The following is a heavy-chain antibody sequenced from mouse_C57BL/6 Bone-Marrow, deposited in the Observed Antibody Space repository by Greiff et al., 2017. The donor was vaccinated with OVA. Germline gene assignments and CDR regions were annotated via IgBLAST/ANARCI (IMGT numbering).Heavy chain of an antibody. V-gene: IGHV14-4*01. CDR1: GFNIKDDY. CDR3: TTWGLAWFAY. D-gene: IGHD2-4*01. J-gene: IGHJ3*01. Sequence: EVQGVESGAELVRPGASVKLSCTASGFNIKDDYMHWVKQRPEQGLEWIGWIDPENGDTESASKFQGKATITADTSSNTAYLQLSSLTSEDTAVYYCTTWGLAWFAYWGQGTLVTVSA. CDR2: IDPENGDT.